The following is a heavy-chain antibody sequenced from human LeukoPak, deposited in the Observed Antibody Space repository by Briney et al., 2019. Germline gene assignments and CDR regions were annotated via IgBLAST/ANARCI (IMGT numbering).Heavy chain of an antibody. CDR3: ARGIAEAGISLGY. V-gene: IGHV3-21*01. Sequence: RGSLTLACPPSGFTFSSYSMNWVRQAPGEGLEWVASISSSSSYIYYADSVKGRFTISRDNAKNSLYLQMDSVRAEDTAVYYCARGIAEAGISLGYWGQGTLVTVSS. CDR2: ISSSSSYI. D-gene: IGHD6-13*01. CDR1: GFTFSSYS. J-gene: IGHJ4*02.